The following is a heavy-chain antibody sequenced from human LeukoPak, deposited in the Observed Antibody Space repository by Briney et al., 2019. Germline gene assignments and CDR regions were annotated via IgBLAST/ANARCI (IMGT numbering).Heavy chain of an antibody. V-gene: IGHV3-30*02. CDR3: ASAWGSGYPSAGWFDP. Sequence: HPGGSLRLSCAASGFTFSNYGMHWVRQAPGKGLEWVAFIHYDGTNKYYADSVKGRFAISRDNSKNTLYLQMNSLRAEDTAVYYCASAWGSGYPSAGWFDPWGQGTLVTVSS. D-gene: IGHD3-22*01. CDR2: IHYDGTNK. CDR1: GFTFSNYG. J-gene: IGHJ5*02.